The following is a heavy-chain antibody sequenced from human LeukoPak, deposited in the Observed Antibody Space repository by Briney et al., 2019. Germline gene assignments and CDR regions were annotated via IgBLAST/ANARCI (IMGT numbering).Heavy chain of an antibody. D-gene: IGHD6-13*01. J-gene: IGHJ6*03. Sequence: ASVTVSCKASVYTFTGYYMHWVRQAPGQGLEWMGWINPNSGGTNYAQKFQGRVTMTRDTSISTAYRELSRLRSDDTAVYCCAREGGSPIAAAGPHYYYYYYMDVWGKGTTVTVSS. CDR1: VYTFTGYY. V-gene: IGHV1-2*02. CDR2: INPNSGGT. CDR3: AREGGSPIAAAGPHYYYYYYMDV.